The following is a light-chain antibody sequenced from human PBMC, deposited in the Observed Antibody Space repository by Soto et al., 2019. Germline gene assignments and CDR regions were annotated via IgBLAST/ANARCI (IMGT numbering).Light chain of an antibody. J-gene: IGKJ5*01. V-gene: IGKV1-33*01. CDR3: QQYDILPIT. CDR1: QDINIY. Sequence: DIQMTQSPSSLFASVWDRVTITCQATQDINIYLNWYQQKPGKAPNLLIYDASNWEIGVPSRFSGSGSGTHFTFTISSLQTEDIGTYYCQQYDILPITFGRGTRLEIK. CDR2: DAS.